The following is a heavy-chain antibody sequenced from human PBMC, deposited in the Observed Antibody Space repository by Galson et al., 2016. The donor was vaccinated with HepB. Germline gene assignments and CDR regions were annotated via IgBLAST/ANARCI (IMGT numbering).Heavy chain of an antibody. CDR1: GYTFDSYW. D-gene: IGHD3-3*01. Sequence: QSGAAVKKPGESLTISCRGSGYTFDSYWIGWVRQMPGKGLEWMAIISPGDFDISYSPSFQGPVTITVDKSISTAYLQWSSLTASDTAMYYCARSLPGSYEFWGANYNYYAMDVWGQGTTVMVS. CDR3: ARSLPGSYEFWGANYNYYAMDV. J-gene: IGHJ6*02. CDR2: ISPGDFDI. V-gene: IGHV5-51*01.